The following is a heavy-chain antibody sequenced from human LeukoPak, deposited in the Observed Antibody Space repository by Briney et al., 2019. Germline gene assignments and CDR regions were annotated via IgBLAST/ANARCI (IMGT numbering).Heavy chain of an antibody. CDR1: GFTFSSYW. D-gene: IGHD6-13*01. CDR3: AREPTAAAPDGPLDV. CDR2: INSDGSST. Sequence: PGGSLRLSCAASGFTFSSYWMHWVRQAPGKGLVWVSRINSDGSSTSYADSVKGRFTISRDNAKNTLYLQMNSLRAEDTAVYYCAREPTAAAPDGPLDVWGKGTTVTVSS. V-gene: IGHV3-74*01. J-gene: IGHJ6*04.